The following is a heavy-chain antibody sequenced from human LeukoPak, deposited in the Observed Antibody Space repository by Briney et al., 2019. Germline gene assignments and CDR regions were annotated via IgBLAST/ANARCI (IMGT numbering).Heavy chain of an antibody. Sequence: GGSLRLSCAASGFTFSSYSMNWVRQAPGKGLEWVSSISSSSSYIYYADSVKGRFTISRDNAKNSLYLQMNSLRAEDTAVYYCAKDHGPYDFWTKGDYWGQGTLVTVSS. CDR2: ISSSSSYI. CDR3: AKDHGPYDFWTKGDY. V-gene: IGHV3-21*01. CDR1: GFTFSSYS. J-gene: IGHJ4*02. D-gene: IGHD3-3*01.